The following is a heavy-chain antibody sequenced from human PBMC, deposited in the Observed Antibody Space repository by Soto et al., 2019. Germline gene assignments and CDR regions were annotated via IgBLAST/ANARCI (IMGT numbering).Heavy chain of an antibody. D-gene: IGHD5-18*01. CDR3: ARAASSVTKLYYYYYYYMDV. V-gene: IGHV3-48*01. CDR1: GFTFSSYS. J-gene: IGHJ6*03. Sequence: GGSLRLSCAASGFTFSSYSMNWVRQAPGKGLEWVSYISSSSSTIYYADSVKGRFTISGDNAKNSLYLQMNSLRAEDTAVYYCARAASSVTKLYYYYYYYMDVWGKGTTVTVSS. CDR2: ISSSSSTI.